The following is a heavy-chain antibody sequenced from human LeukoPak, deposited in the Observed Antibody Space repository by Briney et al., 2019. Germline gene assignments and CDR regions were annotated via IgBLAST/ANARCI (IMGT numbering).Heavy chain of an antibody. CDR3: ARGENYYTSSTYLGYYYYYMDV. Sequence: PGGSLRLSCEASGFSFSTYNMNWVRQAPGKGLEWVSYISSRSSYIYYADSVKGRFTISRDNTKNSLYLQMNSLRAEDTAVYYCARGENYYTSSTYLGYYYYYMDVWGKGTTVTTSS. J-gene: IGHJ6*03. CDR2: ISSRSSYI. CDR1: GFSFSTYN. D-gene: IGHD3-22*01. V-gene: IGHV3-21*01.